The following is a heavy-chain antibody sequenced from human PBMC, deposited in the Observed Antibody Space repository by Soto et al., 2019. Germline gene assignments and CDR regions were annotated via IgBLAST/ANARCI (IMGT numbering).Heavy chain of an antibody. D-gene: IGHD3-10*01. CDR3: AREGRRFGELLRAFDV. V-gene: IGHV3-66*01. Sequence: GGSLRLSCAASGFTVSSNYMSWVRQAPGKGLEWVSVIYSGGSTYYADSVKGRFTISRDNSKNTLYLQMNSLRAEDTAVYYCAREGRRFGELLRAFDVWGQGTMVTVSS. CDR1: GFTVSSNY. CDR2: IYSGGST. J-gene: IGHJ3*01.